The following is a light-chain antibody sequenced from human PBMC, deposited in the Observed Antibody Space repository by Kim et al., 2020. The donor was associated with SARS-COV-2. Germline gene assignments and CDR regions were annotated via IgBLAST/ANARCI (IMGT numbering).Light chain of an antibody. CDR2: DAS. V-gene: IGKV3-11*01. CDR3: QQRSNWPLT. J-gene: IGKJ4*01. CDR1: QSVTRY. Sequence: LSPGERATLSCRASQSVTRYLVWYLQRPGQAPRLLMYDASNRATGIPARFSGSGSGTDFTPTISSLEPEDFGVYYCQQRSNWPLTFGGGTKVDIK.